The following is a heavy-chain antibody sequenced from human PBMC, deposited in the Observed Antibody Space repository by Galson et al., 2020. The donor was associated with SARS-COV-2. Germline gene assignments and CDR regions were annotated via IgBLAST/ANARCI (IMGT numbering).Heavy chain of an antibody. CDR3: ARLYCSGGSCYFDY. CDR2: IGTAGDT. CDR1: GFTFSSYD. D-gene: IGHD2-15*01. J-gene: IGHJ4*02. Sequence: GESLKISCAASGFTFSSYDMHWVRQATGKGLEWVSAIGTAGDTYYPGSVKGRFTISRENAKNSLYLQMNSLRAGDTAVYYCARLYCSGGSCYFDYWGQGTLVTVSS. V-gene: IGHV3-13*01.